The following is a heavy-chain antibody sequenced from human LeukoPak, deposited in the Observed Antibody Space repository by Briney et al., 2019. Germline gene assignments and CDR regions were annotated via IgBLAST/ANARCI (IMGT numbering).Heavy chain of an antibody. D-gene: IGHD2-2*02. V-gene: IGHV4-30-4*08. CDR2: IYYSGST. CDR1: GGSISSGDYY. J-gene: IGHJ4*02. Sequence: SETLSLTCTVSGGSISSGDYYWRWLRQPPGKGLEWIGYIYYSGSTYYNPSLKSRVTISVDTSKNQFSLKLSSVTAADTAVYYCARDAPAYCSSTSCYSPLDYWGQGTLVTVSS. CDR3: ARDAPAYCSSTSCYSPLDY.